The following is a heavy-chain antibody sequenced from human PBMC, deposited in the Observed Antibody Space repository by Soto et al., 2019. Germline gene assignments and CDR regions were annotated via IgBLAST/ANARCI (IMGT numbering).Heavy chain of an antibody. V-gene: IGHV4-31*03. J-gene: IGHJ3*02. CDR1: GGSISSGGYY. CDR3: ARDRCSSTSCYVGHDAFDI. CDR2: IYYSGST. D-gene: IGHD2-2*01. Sequence: QVQLQESGPGLVKPSQTLSLTCTVSGGSISSGGYYWSWIRQHPGKGLEWIGYIYYSGSTYYNPPLQSRVTISGDTSNNQFSLKLRSVTASDTAMYYCARDRCSSTSCYVGHDAFDIWGQGTMVTVSS.